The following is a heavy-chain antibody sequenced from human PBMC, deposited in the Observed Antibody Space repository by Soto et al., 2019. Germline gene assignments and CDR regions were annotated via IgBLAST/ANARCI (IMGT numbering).Heavy chain of an antibody. V-gene: IGHV3-72*01. CDR3: ARSGSYSGFDY. CDR1: GFTLSDHY. J-gene: IGHJ4*02. D-gene: IGHD1-26*01. Sequence: EVQLEESGGGWVQPGGSQRLSCAASGFTLSDHYMDWVRQAPGKGLEWVGRTRNKANGYTTEYAASVKDRFTISRDDSKNSLYLQLISLNTEDTAVYYCARSGSYSGFDYWSQGTLVTVSS. CDR2: TRNKANGYTT.